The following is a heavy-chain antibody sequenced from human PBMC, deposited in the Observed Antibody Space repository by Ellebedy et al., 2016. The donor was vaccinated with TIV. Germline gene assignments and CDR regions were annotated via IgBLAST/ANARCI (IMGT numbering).Heavy chain of an antibody. J-gene: IGHJ2*01. CDR1: GFTISCDD. Sequence: GESLKISCVGSGFTISCDDMYWVRQAPGKGLEWVAVIWYDGSNKYYADSVKGRFTISRDNSKNTLYLQMNSLRAEDTAVYYCARDFLEDCSSTSCRYWYFDLWGRGTLVTVSS. CDR2: IWYDGSNK. V-gene: IGHV3-33*01. CDR3: ARDFLEDCSSTSCRYWYFDL. D-gene: IGHD2-2*01.